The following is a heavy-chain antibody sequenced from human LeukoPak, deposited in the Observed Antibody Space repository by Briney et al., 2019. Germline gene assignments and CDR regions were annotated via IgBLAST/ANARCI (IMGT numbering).Heavy chain of an antibody. J-gene: IGHJ6*02. CDR2: ISAYDGNT. CDR3: ARDPPYDFWNSYYYYYGMDV. Sequence: ASVKVSCKASGYTFTSYGISWVRQAPGQGLEWMGWISAYDGNTNYAQKLQGRVTMTTDTSTSTAYMELRSLRSDDTAVYYCARDPPYDFWNSYYYYYGMDVWGQGTTVTVSS. D-gene: IGHD3-3*01. V-gene: IGHV1-18*01. CDR1: GYTFTSYG.